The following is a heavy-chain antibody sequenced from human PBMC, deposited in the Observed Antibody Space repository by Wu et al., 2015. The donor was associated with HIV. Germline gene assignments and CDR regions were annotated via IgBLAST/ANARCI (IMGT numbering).Heavy chain of an antibody. D-gene: IGHD1-1*01. CDR3: AGGILVRGSERWFDP. Sequence: QVQLVQSGAEVKKPGSSVSVSCQAFGGTFSGYAVNWVRQAPGQGLEWMGGIIPVFGTTSYAQKFRGRVTITTDASTNTAYMELTGLRSADTAVYYCAGGILVRGSERWFDPWGQGTLVTVSS. CDR2: IIPVFGTT. CDR1: GGTFSGYA. J-gene: IGHJ5*02. V-gene: IGHV1-69*05.